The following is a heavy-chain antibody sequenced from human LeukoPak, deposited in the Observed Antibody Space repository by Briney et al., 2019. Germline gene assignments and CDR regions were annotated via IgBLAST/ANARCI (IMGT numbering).Heavy chain of an antibody. Sequence: TGGSLRLSCAASGFSFSSYGMHWVRQAPGKGLEWLTFIRYDGSIKYYADSLKGRFTISRDNSKNTLYLEVNSPRPEDTAVYYCAIIHAYGDYVALAFDIWGQGTMVTVSS. CDR3: AIIHAYGDYVALAFDI. V-gene: IGHV3-30*02. CDR2: IRYDGSIK. CDR1: GFSFSSYG. J-gene: IGHJ3*02. D-gene: IGHD4-17*01.